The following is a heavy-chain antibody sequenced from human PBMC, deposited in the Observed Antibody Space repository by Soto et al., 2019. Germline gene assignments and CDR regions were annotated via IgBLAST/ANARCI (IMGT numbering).Heavy chain of an antibody. CDR3: ARDGLAVVVSATPFDY. V-gene: IGHV3-30-3*01. Sequence: QVQLVESGGGVVQPGRSLRLSCAASGFTFSSYAMHWVRQDPGKGLEWVAVISYDGSNKYYADSVKGRFTISRDNSKNTLYLQMNSLRAEDTAVYYCARDGLAVVVSATPFDYWGQGTLVTVSS. J-gene: IGHJ4*02. D-gene: IGHD2-15*01. CDR2: ISYDGSNK. CDR1: GFTFSSYA.